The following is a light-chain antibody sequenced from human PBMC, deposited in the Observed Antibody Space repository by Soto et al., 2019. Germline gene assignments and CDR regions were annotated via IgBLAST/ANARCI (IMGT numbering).Light chain of an antibody. CDR2: DNS. J-gene: IGLJ3*02. Sequence: QSVLTQPPSVSAAPGQKVTISCSGSGAKIGNSYVSWYQQFPGTTPRLLIYDNSERPSGIPDRFSASKSGTSATLGITGLQTGDEADYYCGAWDSGLNGVLFGGGTQRPS. V-gene: IGLV1-51*01. CDR3: GAWDSGLNGVL. CDR1: GAKIGNSY.